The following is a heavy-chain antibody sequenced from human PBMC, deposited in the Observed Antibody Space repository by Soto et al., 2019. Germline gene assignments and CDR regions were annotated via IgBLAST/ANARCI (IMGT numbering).Heavy chain of an antibody. J-gene: IGHJ4*02. V-gene: IGHV3-48*01. Sequence: PGGSLRLSCAGPGFNFGDFSINWVRQGPGKGLEWVSYISGKSRSIYYADSVKGRFTISRDNSKNTLYLQMNSLRAEDTAVYYCAKSPVNYDFWSGYVDWGQGTLVTVSS. CDR1: GFNFGDFS. D-gene: IGHD3-3*01. CDR2: ISGKSRSI. CDR3: AKSPVNYDFWSGYVD.